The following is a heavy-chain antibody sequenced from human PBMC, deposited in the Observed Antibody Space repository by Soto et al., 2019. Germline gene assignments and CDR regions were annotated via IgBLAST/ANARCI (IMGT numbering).Heavy chain of an antibody. CDR3: ARLTTSSGWSLFDS. CDR1: GGSISSYY. J-gene: IGHJ4*02. V-gene: IGHV4-4*07. D-gene: IGHD6-13*01. CDR2: IYASGST. Sequence: PSETLSLTCTVSGGSISSYYWSWIRQPAGKGLEWIGRIYASGSTNYNPSLASRVAMSVDTSKKQFTLNLRSLTAADTARYYCARLTTSSGWSLFDSWGQGMLVTVSS.